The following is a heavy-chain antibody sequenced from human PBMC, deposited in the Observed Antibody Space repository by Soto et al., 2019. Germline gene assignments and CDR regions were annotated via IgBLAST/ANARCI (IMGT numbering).Heavy chain of an antibody. CDR3: ARVGGSIAAAGLIDY. Sequence: SEPLSLPCPVSGGSVSSYYWSWIRHRRGKGLEWIGYIYYSGSTHYNPSLKSRVTISVDTSKNQFSLKLSSVTAADTAVYYCARVGGSIAAAGLIDYWGQGTLVTVSS. V-gene: IGHV4-59*02. CDR1: GGSVSSYY. D-gene: IGHD6-13*01. CDR2: IYYSGST. J-gene: IGHJ4*02.